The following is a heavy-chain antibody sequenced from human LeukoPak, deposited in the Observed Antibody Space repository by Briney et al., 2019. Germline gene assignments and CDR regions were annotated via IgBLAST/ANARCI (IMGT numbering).Heavy chain of an antibody. CDR1: GFTFSSYA. D-gene: IGHD3-22*01. Sequence: TGGSLRLSCAASGFTFSSYAMSWVRQAPGKGLEWVSAISGSGGSTYYADSVKGRFTISRDNSKSTLYLQMNSLRAEDTAVYYCAKYYYDSSGYYYIWGQGTMVTVSS. CDR2: ISGSGGST. CDR3: AKYYYDSSGYYYI. J-gene: IGHJ3*02. V-gene: IGHV3-23*01.